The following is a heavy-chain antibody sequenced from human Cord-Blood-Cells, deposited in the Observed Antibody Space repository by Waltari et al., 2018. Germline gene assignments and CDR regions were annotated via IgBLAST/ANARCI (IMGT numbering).Heavy chain of an antibody. V-gene: IGHV3-23*01. CDR2: ISGSGSST. CDR3: LSSSAY. CDR1: GFTFRSYA. D-gene: IGHD6-6*01. J-gene: IGHJ4*02. Sequence: EVQLLESGGGLLQPGGSMRLSCAASGFTFRSYAVSWVRQAQGKGLGWVSAISGSGSSTYYADSVKGRFTISSDNSKNTLYLQMNSLRSEDTAVYYCLSSSAYWGQGTLVTVSS.